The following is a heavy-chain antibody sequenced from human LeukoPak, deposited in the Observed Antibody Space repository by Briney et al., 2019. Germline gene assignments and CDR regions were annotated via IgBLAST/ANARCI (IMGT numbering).Heavy chain of an antibody. CDR1: GGSISSYY. V-gene: IGHV4-4*07. CDR2: IYTSGST. CDR3: ARLYYGSGSYYNLALDY. J-gene: IGHJ4*02. Sequence: PSETLSLTCTVSGGSISSYYWSWIRQPAGKGLEWIGRIYTSGSTNYNPSLKSRVTMSVDTSKNQFSLKLSSVTAADTAVYYCARLYYGSGSYYNLALDYWGQGTLVTVSS. D-gene: IGHD3-10*01.